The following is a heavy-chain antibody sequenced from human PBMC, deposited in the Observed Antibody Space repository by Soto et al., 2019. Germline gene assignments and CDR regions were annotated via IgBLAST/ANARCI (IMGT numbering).Heavy chain of an antibody. CDR3: ASTTVWKAAFEI. CDR2: IESGGSI. V-gene: IGHV3-53*01. D-gene: IGHD3-16*01. CDR1: GVTVNTNY. J-gene: IGHJ3*02. Sequence: EVQLVESGGGLIQPGGSLRLSCAASGVTVNTNYMSWVRQSPGKGLEWVSLIESGGSIYYADSVKGRFTISRDNFKNTLYLQMNSLRVEDTDLYYCASTTVWKAAFEIWGQGTLVSVSS.